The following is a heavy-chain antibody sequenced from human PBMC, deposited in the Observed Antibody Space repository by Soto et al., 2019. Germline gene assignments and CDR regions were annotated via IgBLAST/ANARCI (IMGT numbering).Heavy chain of an antibody. CDR2: ISYSGSP. Sequence: SETLSLTCTVSGDSISTSGYYWAWIRQPPGKGLEWIGSISYSGSPSYNPSLASRLTISVDTSKNQFSLKLSSVTAADTAVYYCARGIPYSSGYYPFDYWGQGTLVTVS. J-gene: IGHJ4*02. CDR3: ARGIPYSSGYYPFDY. V-gene: IGHV4-39*07. D-gene: IGHD3-22*01. CDR1: GDSISTSGYY.